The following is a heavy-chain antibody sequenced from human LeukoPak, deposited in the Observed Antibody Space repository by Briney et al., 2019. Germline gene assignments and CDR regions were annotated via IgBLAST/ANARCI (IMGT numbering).Heavy chain of an antibody. D-gene: IGHD2-2*01. CDR2: ISVYNGNT. CDR1: GYTFTNYG. J-gene: IGHJ3*02. V-gene: IGHV1-18*01. Sequence: GASVKVSCKASGYTFTNYGISWVRQAPGQGLEWMGWISVYNGNTNYAQRLQGRVTMTTDTSTSTAYMELRSLRSDDTAVYYRARPRRCSSTTCTDAFDIWGQGTMVTVSS. CDR3: ARPRRCSSTTCTDAFDI.